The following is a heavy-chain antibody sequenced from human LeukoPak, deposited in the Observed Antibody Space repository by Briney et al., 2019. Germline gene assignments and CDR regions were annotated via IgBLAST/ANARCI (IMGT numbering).Heavy chain of an antibody. Sequence: RASVTVSSMASGYTFTIYAMNWVRQAPGQGLEWMGWINTNTGNPTYAQGFTGRFVFSLDTSVSTAYLQISSLKAEDTAVYYCARDIHGDYESGAFDIWGQGTMVTVSS. J-gene: IGHJ3*02. CDR3: ARDIHGDYESGAFDI. D-gene: IGHD4-17*01. CDR2: INTNTGNP. CDR1: GYTFTIYA. V-gene: IGHV7-4-1*02.